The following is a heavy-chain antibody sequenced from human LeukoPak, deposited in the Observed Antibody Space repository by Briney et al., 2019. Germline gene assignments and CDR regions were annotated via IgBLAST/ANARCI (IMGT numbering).Heavy chain of an antibody. D-gene: IGHD3-3*01. CDR2: ISGSGGST. J-gene: IGHJ4*02. V-gene: IGHV3-23*01. Sequence: GGSLRLSCAASGFTFRSYAMSWVRQAPGEGGEWVSAISGSGGSTYYAESVKGRFTISRDNSKNTLYLQMNSLRAEDTAVYYCAKGGDTIFGVILIGSYFDYWGQGILVTVSS. CDR1: GFTFRSYA. CDR3: AKGGDTIFGVILIGSYFDY.